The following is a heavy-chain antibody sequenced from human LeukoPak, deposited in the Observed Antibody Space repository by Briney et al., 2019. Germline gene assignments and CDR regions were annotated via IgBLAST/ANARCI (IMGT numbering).Heavy chain of an antibody. Sequence: SGTLSLTCTVSGGSISSYYWNWLRQPPGKGLEWIGYIYYSGRTNYNPSLKGRVTISVDTSNNQFSLKLSSVTAADTAVYYCATPSSGSYNDAFDIWGQGTMVTVSS. V-gene: IGHV4-59*01. CDR1: GGSISSYY. J-gene: IGHJ3*02. CDR3: ATPSSGSYNDAFDI. CDR2: IYYSGRT. D-gene: IGHD1-26*01.